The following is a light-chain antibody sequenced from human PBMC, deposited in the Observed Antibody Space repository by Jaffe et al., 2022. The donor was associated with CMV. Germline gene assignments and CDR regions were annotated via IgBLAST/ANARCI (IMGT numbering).Light chain of an antibody. CDR3: CSYAGTYNWV. CDR2: EVS. Sequence: QSALTQPASVSGSPGQSITISCTGTSGDIGTYNLVSWYQQHPGKAPKLMIYEVSNRPSGVSNRFSGSKSGNTASLTISGLQAEDEADYYCCSYAGTYNWVFGGGTKLTVL. J-gene: IGLJ3*02. V-gene: IGLV2-23*02. CDR1: SGDIGTYNL.